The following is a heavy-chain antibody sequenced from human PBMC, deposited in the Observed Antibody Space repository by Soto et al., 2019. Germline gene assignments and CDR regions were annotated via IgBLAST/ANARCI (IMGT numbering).Heavy chain of an antibody. J-gene: IGHJ4*02. CDR1: GFTFSSYA. V-gene: IGHV3-30-3*01. Sequence: QVQLVESGGGVVQPGRSLRLSCAASGFTFSSYAMHWVRQAPGKGLEWVAVISYDGSNKYYADSVKGRFTISRDNSKNTLYLQMNSLRAEDTAVYYCARLSSQWALPYDFDYWGQGTLVTVSS. D-gene: IGHD1-26*01. CDR3: ARLSSQWALPYDFDY. CDR2: ISYDGSNK.